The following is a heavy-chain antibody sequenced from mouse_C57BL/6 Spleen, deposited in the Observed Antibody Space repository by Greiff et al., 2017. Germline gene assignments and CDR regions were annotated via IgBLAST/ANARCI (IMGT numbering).Heavy chain of an antibody. J-gene: IGHJ2*01. D-gene: IGHD1-1*01. CDR2: INPYNGDT. CDR3: ARGGTTVVVDY. CDR1: GYSFTGYF. V-gene: IGHV1-20*01. Sequence: VQLKQSGPELVKPGDSVKISCKASGYSFTGYFMNWVMQSHGKSLEWIGRINPYNGDTFYNQKFKGKATLTVDKSSSTAHMELRSLTSEDSAVYYCARGGTTVVVDYWGQGTTLTVSS.